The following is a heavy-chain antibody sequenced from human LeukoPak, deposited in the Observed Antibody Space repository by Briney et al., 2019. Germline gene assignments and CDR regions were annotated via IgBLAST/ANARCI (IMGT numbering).Heavy chain of an antibody. CDR2: ITPMFGTP. CDR3: ARGWLAETTMITPYNY. D-gene: IGHD4-23*01. V-gene: IGHV1-69*13. J-gene: IGHJ4*02. CDR1: GDTFSRYD. Sequence: SVKVSCTASGDTFSRYDISWVRQAPGQGLEWIGGITPMFGTPNYAQKFQGRVTITADESTSTAYMELSSLRSEDTAIYYCARGWLAETTMITPYNYWGQGTLVTVSS.